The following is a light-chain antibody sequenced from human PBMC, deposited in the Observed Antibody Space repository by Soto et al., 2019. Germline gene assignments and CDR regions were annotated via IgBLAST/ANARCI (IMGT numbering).Light chain of an antibody. Sequence: AIRMTQSPSSLSASTGDRVTITCRASQGISSYLAWYQQKPGKAPKLLIYAASTLQSGVPSRFSGSGSGTDFTLTISCLQSEDFATYHCQQYYSYPYTFSQGTKLEIK. CDR1: QGISSY. CDR2: AAS. V-gene: IGKV1-8*01. CDR3: QQYYSYPYT. J-gene: IGKJ2*01.